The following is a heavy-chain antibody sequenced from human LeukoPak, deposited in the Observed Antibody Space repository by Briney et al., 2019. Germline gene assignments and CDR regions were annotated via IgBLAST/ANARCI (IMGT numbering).Heavy chain of an antibody. Sequence: GGSLRLSCAASGFTFSSYEMNWVRHAPGQGLEWVSYISSSGSTIYYADSVKGRFTISRDNAKNSLYLQMNSLRAMDTAVYYCARVLALDFWGQETLVTVSS. V-gene: IGHV3-48*03. CDR3: ARVLALDF. CDR2: ISSSGSTI. J-gene: IGHJ4*02. CDR1: GFTFSSYE.